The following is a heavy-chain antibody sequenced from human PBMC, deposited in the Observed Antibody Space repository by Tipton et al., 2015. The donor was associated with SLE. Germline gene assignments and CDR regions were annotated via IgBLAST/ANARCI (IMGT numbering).Heavy chain of an antibody. D-gene: IGHD2-21*01. V-gene: IGHV4-61*02. CDR1: GDSMNSGVYY. Sequence: TLSLTCTVSGDSMNSGVYYWSWLRQPAGKGLEWIGRIFRSGTTIYNPSHKGRLTISEDTPKNQFSLRLSSVTAADTAVYYCAREGISYCGGDCHGSFDYWGQGSLVTVSS. CDR3: AREGISYCGGDCHGSFDY. CDR2: IFRSGTT. J-gene: IGHJ4*02.